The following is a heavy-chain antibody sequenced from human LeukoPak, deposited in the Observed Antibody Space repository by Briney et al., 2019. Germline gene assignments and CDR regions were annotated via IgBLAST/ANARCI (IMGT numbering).Heavy chain of an antibody. CDR2: ISSSDSSI. CDR3: ARGPSCSSTSCYTTGLFDY. Sequence: GGSLRLSCAASGFTFSIYSMNWVRQAPGKGLEWVSSISSSDSSIYYADSLRGRFTVSRDNAKNSLFLQMNSLRDEDTAVYFCARGPSCSSTSCYTTGLFDYWGQGTLVTVSS. V-gene: IGHV3-21*01. D-gene: IGHD2-2*01. J-gene: IGHJ4*02. CDR1: GFTFSIYS.